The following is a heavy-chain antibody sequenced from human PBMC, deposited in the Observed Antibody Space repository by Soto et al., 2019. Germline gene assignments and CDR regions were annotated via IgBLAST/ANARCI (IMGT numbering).Heavy chain of an antibody. Sequence: SVKISCKASGGTFSSYAISWVRQAPGQGLEWMGGIIPIFGTANYAQKFQGRVTITADESTSTAYMELSSLRSEDTAVYYCARGGRGGYSYGYYYYGMDVWGQGTTVTVSS. V-gene: IGHV1-69*13. D-gene: IGHD5-18*01. CDR2: IIPIFGTA. CDR3: ARGGRGGYSYGYYYYGMDV. J-gene: IGHJ6*02. CDR1: GGTFSSYA.